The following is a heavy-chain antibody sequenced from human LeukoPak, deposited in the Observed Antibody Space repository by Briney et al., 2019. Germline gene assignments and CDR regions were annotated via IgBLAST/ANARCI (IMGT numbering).Heavy chain of an antibody. Sequence: PGGSLRLSCAASGFTFSSYSMNWVRQAPGKGLEWVSSISSSSSSIYYADSVKGRFTISRDTAKNSLYLQMNSLRAEDTAVYYCARIPDGTTGMGYWGQGTLVTVSS. J-gene: IGHJ4*02. V-gene: IGHV3-21*01. CDR1: GFTFSSYS. CDR3: ARIPDGTTGMGY. D-gene: IGHD1-1*01. CDR2: ISSSSSSI.